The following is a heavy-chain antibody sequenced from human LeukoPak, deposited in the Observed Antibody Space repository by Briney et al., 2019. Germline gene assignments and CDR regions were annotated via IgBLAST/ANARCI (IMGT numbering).Heavy chain of an antibody. CDR3: ARDPVYCGGDCYYDAFDI. J-gene: IGHJ3*02. CDR1: GFTFSSYW. D-gene: IGHD2-21*02. V-gene: IGHV3-74*01. Sequence: GGSLRLSCAASGFTFSSYWMHWVRQAPGKGLVWVSRINSDGSSTSYADSVKGRFTISRDNAKNTLYLQMNSLRAEDTAVYYCARDPVYCGGDCYYDAFDIWGQGTMVTVSS. CDR2: INSDGSST.